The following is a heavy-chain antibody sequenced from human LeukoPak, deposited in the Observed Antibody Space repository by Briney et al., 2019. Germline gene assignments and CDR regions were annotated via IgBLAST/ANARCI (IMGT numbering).Heavy chain of an antibody. CDR3: ARRVIAAAGWFDP. V-gene: IGHV4-34*01. CDR2: INHSGST. CDR1: GGSFSGYY. D-gene: IGHD6-13*01. J-gene: IGHJ5*02. Sequence: PSETLSLTCAVYGGSFSGYYWSWIRQPPGKGLEWIGEINHSGSTNYNPSLKSRVTISVDTSKNQFSLKLSSVTAADTAVYYCARRVIAAAGWFDPWGKGTLVPVSS.